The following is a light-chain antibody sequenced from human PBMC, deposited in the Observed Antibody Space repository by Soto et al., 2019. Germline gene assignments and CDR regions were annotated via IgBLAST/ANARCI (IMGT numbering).Light chain of an antibody. CDR1: SSDVGGYNY. CDR2: EVS. CDR3: SSYTSSSTYV. Sequence: QSAKSHPASVSWSPGHSITISCTGTSSDVGGYNYVSWYQQHPGKAPKLMIYEVSNRPSGVSNRFSGSKSGNTASLTISGLQAEDQADYYCSSYTSSSTYVFGTGTKVTXL. V-gene: IGLV2-14*01. J-gene: IGLJ1*01.